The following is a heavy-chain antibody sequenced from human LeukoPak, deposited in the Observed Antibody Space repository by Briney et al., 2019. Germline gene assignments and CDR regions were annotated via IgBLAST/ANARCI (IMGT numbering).Heavy chain of an antibody. J-gene: IGHJ4*02. CDR3: ARVADTHIFDY. D-gene: IGHD2-21*01. Sequence: PGGSLRLSCAASGITVSSNYMSWVREAPGKGLEWVSVIYRGTTTDYADSVKGRFTISRDNSRNTLYLQMNSLRAEDTALYYCARVADTHIFDYWGQGTLVTVSS. V-gene: IGHV3-53*01. CDR1: GITVSSNY. CDR2: IYRGTTT.